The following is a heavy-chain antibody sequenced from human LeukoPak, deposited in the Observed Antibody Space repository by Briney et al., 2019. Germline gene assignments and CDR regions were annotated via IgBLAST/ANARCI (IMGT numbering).Heavy chain of an antibody. CDR3: ASGGSGTFAY. CDR2: ITSNGGST. Sequence: GGSLRLSCSASGFTFSSYAMHWVRQAPGKGLVYVSAITSNGGSTYYADSVKGRFTISRDNSKNTLYLQMNSLRAEDTAVYYCASGGSGTFAYWGQGTLVTVSS. J-gene: IGHJ4*02. CDR1: GFTFSSYA. V-gene: IGHV3-64*04. D-gene: IGHD3-16*01.